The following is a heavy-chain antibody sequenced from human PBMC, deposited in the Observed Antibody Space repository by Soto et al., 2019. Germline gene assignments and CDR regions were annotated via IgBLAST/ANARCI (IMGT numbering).Heavy chain of an antibody. CDR1: GYTFTSYG. CDR2: ISAYNGNT. J-gene: IGHJ6*02. V-gene: IGHV1-18*01. Sequence: GASVKVSCKASGYTFTSYGISWVRQAPGQGLEWMGWISAYNGNTNYAQKLQGRVTMTTDTSTSTAYMELRSLRSDDTAVYYCARARADTRHYYGMVVWGQGTTVTVS. D-gene: IGHD2-15*01. CDR3: ARARADTRHYYGMVV.